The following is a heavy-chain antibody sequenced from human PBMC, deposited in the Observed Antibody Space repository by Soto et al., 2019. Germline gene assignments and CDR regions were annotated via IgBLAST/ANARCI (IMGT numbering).Heavy chain of an antibody. Sequence: QLQLQESGPGLVKPSETLSLTCTVSGGSISSSSYYWGWIRQPPGKGLEWIGSIYYSGSTYYNPSLKSRVTISVDTSKNQFSLKLSSVTAADTAVYYCANRYDYIWGSYRPEYYFDYWGQGTLVTVSS. V-gene: IGHV4-39*01. CDR2: IYYSGST. CDR3: ANRYDYIWGSYRPEYYFDY. D-gene: IGHD3-16*02. J-gene: IGHJ4*02. CDR1: GGSISSSSYY.